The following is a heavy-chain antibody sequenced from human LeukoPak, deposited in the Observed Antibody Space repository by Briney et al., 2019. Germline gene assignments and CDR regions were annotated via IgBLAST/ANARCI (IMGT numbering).Heavy chain of an antibody. V-gene: IGHV3-23*01. CDR2: TSGSGGST. CDR1: GFTFSSYA. J-gene: IGHJ4*02. D-gene: IGHD3-22*01. CDR3: AKDLGSRSDYYYEQTFDY. Sequence: GGSLRLSCAASGFTFSSYAMSWVRQAPGKGLEWVSATSGSGGSTYYADSVKGRFTISRDNSKNTLYLQMNSLRAEDTAVYYCAKDLGSRSDYYYEQTFDYWGQGTLVTVSS.